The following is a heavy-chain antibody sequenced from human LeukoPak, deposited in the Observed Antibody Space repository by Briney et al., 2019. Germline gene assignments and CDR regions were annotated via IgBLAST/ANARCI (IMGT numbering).Heavy chain of an antibody. D-gene: IGHD3-22*01. Sequence: GGSLRLSCAASGFTFDDYAMHWVRQAPGKGLEWVSGISWNSGSIGYADSVKGRFTISRDNAKNSLYLQMNSLRAEDTALYYCAKDRDYYDSSGYYDYWGQGTLVTVSS. J-gene: IGHJ4*02. CDR3: AKDRDYYDSSGYYDY. CDR1: GFTFDDYA. V-gene: IGHV3-9*01. CDR2: ISWNSGSI.